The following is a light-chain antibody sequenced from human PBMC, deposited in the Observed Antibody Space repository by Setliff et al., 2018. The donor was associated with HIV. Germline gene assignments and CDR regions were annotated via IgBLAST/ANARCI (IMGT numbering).Light chain of an antibody. CDR3: SIHRSRGYV. V-gene: IGLV2-14*03. CDR2: DIV. J-gene: IGLJ1*01. Sequence: SALAQPASVSGSPGQSITISCTGTGSDVATSKYVSWYQQHPGKAPKLIIYDIVTRPSGVSNRFSGSKSGGTASLTISGLQAEDDADYYCSIHRSRGYVFGSGTKVTVL. CDR1: GSDVATSKY.